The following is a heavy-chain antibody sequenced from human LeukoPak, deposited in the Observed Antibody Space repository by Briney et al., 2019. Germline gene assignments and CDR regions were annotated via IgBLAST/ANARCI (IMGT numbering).Heavy chain of an antibody. CDR2: MNPNSGNT. J-gene: IGHJ5*02. D-gene: IGHD4-23*01. V-gene: IGHV1-8*01. CDR1: GYTFTTYD. Sequence: ASVKFSCKASGYTFTTYDINWVRQATGQGLEWMGWMNPNSGNTGYAQKFQGRVTMTRNTSISTAYMELSSLRSEDTAVYYCARGPNKSDGGNSGSAWFDPWGQGTLVTVSS. CDR3: ARGPNKSDGGNSGSAWFDP.